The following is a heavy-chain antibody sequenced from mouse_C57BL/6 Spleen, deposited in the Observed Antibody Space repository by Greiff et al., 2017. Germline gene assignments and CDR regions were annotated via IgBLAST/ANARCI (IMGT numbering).Heavy chain of an antibody. Sequence: QVQLKHSGAELMKPGASVKLSCKASGYTFTGYWIEWVKQRPGHGLEWIGEILPGSGSTNSNEKFKGKATFTAATSANTAYMQLSSLTTEDSSFYNCARWDYCNLDYWGQGTTLTVSS. CDR2: ILPGSGST. CDR1: GYTFTGYW. D-gene: IGHD2-1*01. J-gene: IGHJ2*01. CDR3: ARWDYCNLDY. V-gene: IGHV1-9*01.